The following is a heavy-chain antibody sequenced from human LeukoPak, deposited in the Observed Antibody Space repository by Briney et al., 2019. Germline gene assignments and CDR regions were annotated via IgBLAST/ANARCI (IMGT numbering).Heavy chain of an antibody. CDR2: INPNSVTT. J-gene: IGHJ4*02. V-gene: IGHV1-2*02. CDR1: GYTFTDYY. CDR3: ARVAMSGIGSDDF. D-gene: IGHD1-26*01. Sequence: ASVKVSCKASGYTFTDYYMHWVRQAPGQGLEWMGWINPNSVTTNYAQKFQGRVTMTRDTSISTAYMELSSLKSDDTAVYYCARVAMSGIGSDDFWGQGTLVTASS.